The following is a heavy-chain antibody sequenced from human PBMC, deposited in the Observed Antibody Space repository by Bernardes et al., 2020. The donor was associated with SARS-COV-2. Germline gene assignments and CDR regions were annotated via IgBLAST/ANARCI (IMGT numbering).Heavy chain of an antibody. CDR1: GYSFTSYG. CDR2: ISAFNGNT. CDR3: ARAFENYYDRSGNYYSDAFDV. V-gene: IGHV1-18*01. Sequence: ASVKVSCKVSGYSFTSYGLSWVRQAPGQGLEWMGWISAFNGNTNYAQKVQDRVTLTADTSTSTVYMELRSLRSDDTAVYYCARAFENYYDRSGNYYSDAFDVWGQGTMVTLSP. J-gene: IGHJ3*01. D-gene: IGHD3-22*01.